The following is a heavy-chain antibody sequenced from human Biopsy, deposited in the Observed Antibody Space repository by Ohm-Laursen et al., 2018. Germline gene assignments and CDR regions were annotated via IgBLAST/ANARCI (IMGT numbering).Heavy chain of an antibody. CDR3: ARWEVGYSANDLRFDY. Sequence: PGTLSLTCAVYGGSFSGSYWTWIRQPPGKGLEWLGEMRHSGSTNHNPSLKSRVTISMDTSKNQFSLKLTSVTAADTAVYYCARWEVGYSANDLRFDYWGQGTLVTVSS. V-gene: IGHV4-34*01. J-gene: IGHJ4*02. CDR1: GGSFSGSY. D-gene: IGHD5-12*01. CDR2: MRHSGST.